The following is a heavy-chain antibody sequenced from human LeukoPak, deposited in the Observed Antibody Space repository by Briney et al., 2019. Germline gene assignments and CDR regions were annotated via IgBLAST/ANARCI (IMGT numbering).Heavy chain of an antibody. CDR3: ARDNGYKSVDY. D-gene: IGHD1-14*01. V-gene: IGHV1-18*01. Sequence: GASVKVSCTASGYTFSTYGISWLRQAPGQGLEWMGWISASNGNTNYEQKFQGRVTMTTDTSTSTLYMEVRSLRSDDTAVYYCARDNGYKSVDYWGQGTLVTVSS. CDR1: GYTFSTYG. J-gene: IGHJ4*02. CDR2: ISASNGNT.